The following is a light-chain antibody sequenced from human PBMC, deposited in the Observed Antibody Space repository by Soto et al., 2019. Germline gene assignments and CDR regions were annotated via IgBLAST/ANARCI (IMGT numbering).Light chain of an antibody. CDR3: QHYNNWPPLT. Sequence: EIVMTQSPATLSVSPGERATLSCRASQSVSNSLAWYQQKPGQAPRLVIYGASTRSTGIPARFSGSGSGTEFTLTISSLQSEDSAVYYCQHYNNWPPLTFGGGTKVEIK. J-gene: IGKJ4*01. CDR1: QSVSNS. V-gene: IGKV3-15*01. CDR2: GAS.